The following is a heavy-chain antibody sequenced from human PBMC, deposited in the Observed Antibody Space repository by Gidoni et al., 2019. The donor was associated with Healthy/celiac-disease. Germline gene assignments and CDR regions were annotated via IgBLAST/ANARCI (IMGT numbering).Heavy chain of an antibody. CDR1: GYTFTIYG. V-gene: IGHV1-18*01. Sequence: QVQLVQSGAEVKKPGASVKVSCKASGYTFTIYGISWVRQAPGQGLEWMGWISAYNGNTNYAQKLQGRVTMTTDTSTSTAYMELRSLRSDDTAVYYCARDREQQLVLGPNVDYWGQGTLVTVSS. J-gene: IGHJ4*02. D-gene: IGHD6-13*01. CDR3: ARDREQQLVLGPNVDY. CDR2: ISAYNGNT.